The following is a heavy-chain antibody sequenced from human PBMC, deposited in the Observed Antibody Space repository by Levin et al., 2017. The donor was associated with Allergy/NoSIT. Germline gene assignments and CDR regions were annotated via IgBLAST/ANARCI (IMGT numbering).Heavy chain of an antibody. Sequence: SETLSLTCTVSGGSISSSSYYWGWIRQPPGKGLEWIGSIYYSGSTYYNPSLKSRVTISVDTSKNQFSLKLSSVTAADTAVYYCASFGEVTATIDYWGQGTLVTVSS. V-gene: IGHV4-39*01. CDR3: ASFGEVTATIDY. CDR1: GGSISSSSYY. J-gene: IGHJ4*02. D-gene: IGHD2-21*02. CDR2: IYYSGST.